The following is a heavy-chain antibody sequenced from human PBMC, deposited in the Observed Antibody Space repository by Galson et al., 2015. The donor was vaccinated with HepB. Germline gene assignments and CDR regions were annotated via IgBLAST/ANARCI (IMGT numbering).Heavy chain of an antibody. V-gene: IGHV4-39*01. CDR2: IYYSGST. CDR3: ARHKPFWSGPNHGLDY. J-gene: IGHJ4*02. D-gene: IGHD3-3*01. Sequence: SETLSLTCTVSGGSISSSSYYWGWIRQPPGKGLEWIGSIYYSGSTYYNPSLKSRVTISVDTSKNQFSLKLSSVTAADTAVYYCARHKPFWSGPNHGLDYWGQGTPVTVSS. CDR1: GGSISSSSYY.